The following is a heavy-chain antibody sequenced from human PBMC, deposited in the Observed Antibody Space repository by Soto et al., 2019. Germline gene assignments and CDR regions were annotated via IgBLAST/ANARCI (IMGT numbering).Heavy chain of an antibody. J-gene: IGHJ4*02. CDR2: IYYSGST. D-gene: IGHD4-17*01. CDR1: GGSVSSGSYY. Sequence: QVQLQESGPGLVKPSETLSLTCTVSGGSVSSGSYYWSWIRQPPGKVLEWIGYIYYSGSTNYNPSLKSRVTISVDTSKNQFSLKLSSVTAADTAVYYCARDGAKPYGDYGFYWGQGTLVTVSS. V-gene: IGHV4-61*01. CDR3: ARDGAKPYGDYGFY.